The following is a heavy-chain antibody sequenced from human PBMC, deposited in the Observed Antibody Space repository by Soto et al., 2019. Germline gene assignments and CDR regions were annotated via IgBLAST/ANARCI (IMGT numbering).Heavy chain of an antibody. CDR2: ISAYNGNT. CDR1: GYTFTSYG. Sequence: GASVKVSCKASGYTFTSYGISWVRQAPGQGLEWMGWISAYNGNTNYAQKLQGRVTMTTDTSTSTAYMELRSLRSDDTAVYYCARDDGYCSGGSCYANWFDPWGQGTLVTVSS. CDR3: ARDDGYCSGGSCYANWFDP. J-gene: IGHJ5*02. D-gene: IGHD2-15*01. V-gene: IGHV1-18*01.